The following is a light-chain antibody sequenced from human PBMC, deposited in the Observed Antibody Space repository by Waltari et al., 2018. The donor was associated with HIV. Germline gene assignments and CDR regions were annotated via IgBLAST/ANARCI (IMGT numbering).Light chain of an antibody. J-gene: IGLJ2*01. CDR2: DVS. CDR3: TSYISGTSPV. Sequence: QSALTPPASVSGSPGQSFTISCTGTSSDIGDYHYVSWFQHHPPKAPKLIIFDVSYPPSGVSTRFAGSKSDNASTLTISGLQAEDEADYFCTSYISGTSPVFGRGTRVTVL. V-gene: IGLV2-14*01. CDR1: SSDIGDYHY.